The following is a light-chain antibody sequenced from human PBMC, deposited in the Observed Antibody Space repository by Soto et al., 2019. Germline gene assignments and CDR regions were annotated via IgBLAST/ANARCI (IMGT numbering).Light chain of an antibody. V-gene: IGKV1-5*01. J-gene: IGKJ1*01. CDR2: DAS. CDR1: QSISNW. Sequence: DIQMTQSPSTLSASVGDRVIVTCRASQSISNWLAWYQQKPGKAPKLLIYDASTLEVRVPSRFRGSGSGTEFTLTINILPTDDFATYYCQHYNSFSMTFGPGTKVDIE. CDR3: QHYNSFSMT.